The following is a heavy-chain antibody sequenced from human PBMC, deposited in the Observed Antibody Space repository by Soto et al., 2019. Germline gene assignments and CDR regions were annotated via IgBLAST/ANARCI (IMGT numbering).Heavy chain of an antibody. CDR1: GGSISSYY. V-gene: IGHV4-59*08. CDR2: IYYSGST. J-gene: IGHJ2*01. CDR3: ARRSGDILTGYRHWYFDL. D-gene: IGHD3-9*01. Sequence: QVQLQESGPGLVKPSETLSLTCTVSGGSISSYYWSWIRQPPGKGLEWIGYIYYSGSTNYNPSLKSRFTISVDTSKNQFSLKLSSVTAADTAVYYCARRSGDILTGYRHWYFDLWGRGTLVTVSS.